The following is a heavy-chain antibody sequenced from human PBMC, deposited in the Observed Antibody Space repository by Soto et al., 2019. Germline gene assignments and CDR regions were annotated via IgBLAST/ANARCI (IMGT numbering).Heavy chain of an antibody. V-gene: IGHV3-33*01. D-gene: IGHD2-2*02. CDR1: GFTFSTYG. CDR2: IWYDGSNK. J-gene: IGHJ4*02. CDR3: ARDQYCSTARCYSPPLDY. Sequence: PGGSLRLSCEASGFTFSTYGMHWVRQAPGKGLEWVAVIWYDGSNKYYVDSVKGRFTISRDNSENTLYLQMNSLRAEDTAVYYCARDQYCSTARCYSPPLDYWGQGTLVTVSS.